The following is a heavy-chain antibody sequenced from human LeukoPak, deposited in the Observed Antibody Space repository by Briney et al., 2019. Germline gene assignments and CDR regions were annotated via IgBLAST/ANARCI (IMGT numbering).Heavy chain of an antibody. J-gene: IGHJ4*02. V-gene: IGHV3-74*01. D-gene: IGHD5-12*01. Sequence: GGSPRLSCAASGFTFSSYWMHWVRQAPGKGLVWVSRINTDGTSTTNADSVKGRFTISRDNAKNTVYLQMNSLRVEDTAVYYCTRDCGTSGCDYWGQGTLVTVSS. CDR1: GFTFSSYW. CDR2: INTDGTST. CDR3: TRDCGTSGCDY.